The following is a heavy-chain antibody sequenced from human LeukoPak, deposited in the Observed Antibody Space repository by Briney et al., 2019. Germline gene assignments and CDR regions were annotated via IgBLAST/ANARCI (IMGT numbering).Heavy chain of an antibody. V-gene: IGHV4-39*02. CDR1: GGSIISSSYY. CDR2: IYYSGST. CDR3: AREGHIGTWYDPIKD. D-gene: IGHD6-13*01. J-gene: IGHJ4*02. Sequence: SETLSLTCTVSGGSIISSSYYWGWIRQPPGKGLEWIGSIYYSGSTYYNPSLKSRVTISVDTSKNQFSLKLSSVTAADTAVYYCAREGHIGTWYDPIKDWGQGTLVTVSS.